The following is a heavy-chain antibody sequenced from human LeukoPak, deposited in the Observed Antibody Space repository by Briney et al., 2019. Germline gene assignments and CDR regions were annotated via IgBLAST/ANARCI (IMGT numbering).Heavy chain of an antibody. CDR3: ARDGGGSYYGTLEYFQH. CDR2: VYYSGST. J-gene: IGHJ1*01. D-gene: IGHD1-26*01. V-gene: IGHV4-59*01. Sequence: PSETLSLTCTVSGGSISNYYWSWIRQPPGKGLEWIGYVYYSGSTNYNPSLKSRVTISVDTSKNQFSLKLSSVTAADTAVYYCARDGGGSYYGTLEYFQHWGQGTLVTVSS. CDR1: GGSISNYY.